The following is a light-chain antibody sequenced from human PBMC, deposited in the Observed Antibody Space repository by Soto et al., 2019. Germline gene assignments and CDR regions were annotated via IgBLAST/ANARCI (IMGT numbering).Light chain of an antibody. J-gene: IGKJ2*01. CDR3: QQYGSSHPWYP. CDR1: QSVSSSY. Sequence: EIVLTQSPGTLSLSPGERATLSCRASQSVSSSYLAWYQQKPGQAPRLLIYGASSRATGIPDRFSGSGSGTDFTRTISRLEPEDLSVYYCQQYGSSHPWYPFGQGTKLEIK. CDR2: GAS. V-gene: IGKV3-20*01.